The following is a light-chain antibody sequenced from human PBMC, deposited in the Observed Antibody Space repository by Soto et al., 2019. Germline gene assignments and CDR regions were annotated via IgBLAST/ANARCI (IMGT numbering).Light chain of an antibody. CDR2: EGA. CDR1: SSDVVSSNL. J-gene: IGLJ1*01. Sequence: QSALTQPASVSGSPGQSITISCTGTSSDVVSSNLVSWYQQHPHRAHKLIIYEGARRPSGVSGRFSASMSGNTASLRISGLQAEDEADYYCCSFAPFTTSYVFGTGTKVTVL. CDR3: CSFAPFTTSYV. V-gene: IGLV2-23*01.